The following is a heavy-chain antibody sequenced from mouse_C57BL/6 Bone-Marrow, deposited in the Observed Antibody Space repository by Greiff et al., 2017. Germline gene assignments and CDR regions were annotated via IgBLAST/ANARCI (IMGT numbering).Heavy chain of an antibody. V-gene: IGHV2-9-1*01. Sequence: QVQLQQSGPGLVAPSQSLSITCTVSGFSLTSYAISWVRQPPGKGLEWLGVIWTGGGTNYNSALKSRLSISKDNSKSQVFLKMNSLQTDDTARYYCARSITTGVATGYFDVWGTGTTVTVSS. J-gene: IGHJ1*03. CDR2: IWTGGGT. CDR1: GFSLTSYA. D-gene: IGHD1-1*01. CDR3: ARSITTGVATGYFDV.